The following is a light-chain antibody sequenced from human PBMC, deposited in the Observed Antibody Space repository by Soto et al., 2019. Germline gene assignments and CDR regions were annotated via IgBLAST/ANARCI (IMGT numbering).Light chain of an antibody. CDR3: SSYTSSGTYV. CDR2: DVS. J-gene: IGLJ1*01. V-gene: IGLV2-14*01. CDR1: SSDVGGYEF. Sequence: HSALTQPAPVSGSPGQSITISCTGTSSDVGGYEFVSWYQQHPDNAPKLIIYDVSDRPSGESSRFSGSKSANTASLTISELQAEDEADYYCSSYTSSGTYVFGTGTKVTVL.